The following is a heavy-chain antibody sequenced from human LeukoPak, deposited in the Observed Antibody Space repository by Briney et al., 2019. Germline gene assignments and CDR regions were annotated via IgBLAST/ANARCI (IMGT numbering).Heavy chain of an antibody. CDR3: ARDDIAARGYAFDI. V-gene: IGHV4-30-2*01. CDR2: IYHSGSN. Sequence: PSETQSLICTVSGGSISSGGYYWSWIRQPPGKGLERIGYIYHSGSNYYHPSLKSRVTISVDTSKNQFSLKLSSVTAADTAVYYCARDDIAARGYAFDIWGQGTMVTVSS. D-gene: IGHD6-6*01. CDR1: GGSISSGGYY. J-gene: IGHJ3*02.